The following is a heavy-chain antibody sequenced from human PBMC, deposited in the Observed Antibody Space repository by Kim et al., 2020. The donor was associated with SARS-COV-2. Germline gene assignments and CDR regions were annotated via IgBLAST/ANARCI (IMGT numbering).Heavy chain of an antibody. J-gene: IGHJ4*02. CDR1: GYTFTSYY. V-gene: IGHV1-46*01. CDR2: INPSGGST. CDR3: ARAQGVRGVIINFYFDY. D-gene: IGHD3-10*01. Sequence: ASVKVSCKASGYTFTSYYMHWVRQAPGQGLEWMGIINPSGGSTSYAQKFQGRVTMTRDTSTSTVYMELSSLRSEDTAVYYCARAQGVRGVIINFYFDYWGQGTLVTVSS.